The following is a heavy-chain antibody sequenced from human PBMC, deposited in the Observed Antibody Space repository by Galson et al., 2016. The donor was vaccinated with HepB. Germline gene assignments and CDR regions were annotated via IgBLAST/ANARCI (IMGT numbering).Heavy chain of an antibody. J-gene: IGHJ6*03. D-gene: IGHD3-22*01. CDR3: AKSSGPSYHHYYMDV. V-gene: IGHV3-23*01. CDR1: GFTLSDNM. CDR2: ININGGSR. Sequence: SLRLSCAASGFTLSDNMMNWVRQAPGKGLEWVAGININGGSRVYAGSVKGRFTISRDNSKNTLSLQMNSLRVEDTALYYCAKSSGPSYHHYYMDVWGKGTTVTVSS.